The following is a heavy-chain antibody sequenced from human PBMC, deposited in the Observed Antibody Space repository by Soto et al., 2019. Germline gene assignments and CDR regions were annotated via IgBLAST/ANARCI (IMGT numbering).Heavy chain of an antibody. D-gene: IGHD5-18*01. CDR2: ISGGGNT. CDR3: ARVSVKSYSYGYHHFDY. CDR1: GFTVSTNY. V-gene: IGHV3-66*01. J-gene: IGHJ4*02. Sequence: GGSLRLSCAASGFTVSTNYMSCVRQAPGKGLEWVSVISGGGNTYYADSVKGKFTISRDNSKNTLYLQMNNLRAEDTAVYYCARVSVKSYSYGYHHFDYWGQGT.